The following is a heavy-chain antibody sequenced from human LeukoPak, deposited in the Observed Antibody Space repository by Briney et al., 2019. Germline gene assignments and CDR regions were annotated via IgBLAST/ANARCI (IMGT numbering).Heavy chain of an antibody. D-gene: IGHD1-26*01. Sequence: ASVKVSCKASGYTFTRCYMHWVRQAPGQGLEWMGIINPSGGSTSFAQNFQGRVTMTRDTSTSTVYMELSSLRSEDTAVYYCAREGGKEVGATKHYVMDVWGQGPRVTVPS. J-gene: IGHJ6*02. CDR1: GYTFTRCY. CDR2: INPSGGST. V-gene: IGHV1-46*01. CDR3: AREGGKEVGATKHYVMDV.